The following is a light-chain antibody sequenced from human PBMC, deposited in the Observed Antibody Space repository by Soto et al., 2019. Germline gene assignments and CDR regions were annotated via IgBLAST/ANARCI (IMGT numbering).Light chain of an antibody. Sequence: QSVLTQPPSVSGAPGQRVTISCTGSSSNIGAGYDVHWYQQLPGIAPKLLIYRNNNRPSGVPDRFSGSKSGNSASLAITGLLAEDEADYYCQSYDSSLSGYVVFGGRTKLTVL. V-gene: IGLV1-40*01. J-gene: IGLJ2*01. CDR2: RNN. CDR3: QSYDSSLSGYVV. CDR1: SSNIGAGYD.